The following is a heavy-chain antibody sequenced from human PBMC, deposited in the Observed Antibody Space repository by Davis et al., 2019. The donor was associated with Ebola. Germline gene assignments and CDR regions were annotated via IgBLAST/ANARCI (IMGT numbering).Heavy chain of an antibody. CDR2: INPNSGGT. J-gene: IGHJ6*04. D-gene: IGHD6-6*01. Sequence: ASVKVSCKASGYTFTGYYMHWVRQAPGQGLEWMGRINPNSGGTNYAQKFQGRVTMTRDTSISTAYMELSRLRSDDTAVYYCARDEPKGQLGPSYYYYGMDVWGKGTTVTVSS. CDR3: ARDEPKGQLGPSYYYYGMDV. V-gene: IGHV1-2*06. CDR1: GYTFTGYY.